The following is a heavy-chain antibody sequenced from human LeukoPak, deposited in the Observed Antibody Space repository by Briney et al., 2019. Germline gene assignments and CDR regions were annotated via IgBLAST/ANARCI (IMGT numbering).Heavy chain of an antibody. D-gene: IGHD5-18*01. J-gene: IGHJ5*02. Sequence: PSETLSLTCTVSGGSISSGSYYWSWIRQPAGKGLEWIGRIYTSGSTNYNPSLKGRVTISVDTSKNQFSLKLSSVTAADTAVYYCARWRRYRGFDPWGQGTLVTVSS. V-gene: IGHV4-61*02. CDR2: IYTSGST. CDR3: ARWRRYRGFDP. CDR1: GGSISSGSYY.